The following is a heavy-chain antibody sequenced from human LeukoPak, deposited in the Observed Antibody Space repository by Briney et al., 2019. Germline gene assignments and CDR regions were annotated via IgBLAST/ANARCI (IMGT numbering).Heavy chain of an antibody. Sequence: PEGSLRLSCEGSGFNFSNYAMNWVRQPPGKGTEWVSVTSSDGSLEFYVDSVSGRFSISRDNSKNTLYLQMNRLRAEDTAIYYCVKDIWFGDGFDSWGRGTLVTVSS. CDR3: VKDIWFGDGFDS. J-gene: IGHJ4*02. CDR2: TSSDGSLE. CDR1: GFNFSNYA. D-gene: IGHD3-10*01. V-gene: IGHV3-30*18.